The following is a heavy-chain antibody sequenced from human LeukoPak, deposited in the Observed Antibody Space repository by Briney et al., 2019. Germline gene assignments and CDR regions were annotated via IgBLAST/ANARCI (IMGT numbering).Heavy chain of an antibody. D-gene: IGHD2-2*01. CDR1: GGSIGSYY. Sequence: SETLSLTCTVSGGSIGSYYWSWIRQPPGKGLEWIGHIYYSDSTKYNPSLKSRVTISVDTSKNQFSLKLSSVTAADTAVYYCARSGGGHCSSTSCYDYWGQGTLVTVSS. J-gene: IGHJ4*02. CDR3: ARSGGGHCSSTSCYDY. V-gene: IGHV4-59*01. CDR2: IYYSDST.